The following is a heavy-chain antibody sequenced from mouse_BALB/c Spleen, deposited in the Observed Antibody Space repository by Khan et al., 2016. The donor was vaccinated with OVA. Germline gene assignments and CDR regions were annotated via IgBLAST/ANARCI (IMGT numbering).Heavy chain of an antibody. CDR2: INYSGST. D-gene: IGHD2-3*01. J-gene: IGHJ4*01. Sequence: EVQLQESGPGLVNPSQSLSLTCTVTGYSITSDYAWNWIRQFPGNKLEWMGYINYSGSTNYNPALKSRISITRDKSKNQFFLQLNSVTTEDTATYYCARDGSRYNYAMDYWGQGTSVTVSS. CDR3: ARDGSRYNYAMDY. V-gene: IGHV3-2*02. CDR1: GYSITSDYA.